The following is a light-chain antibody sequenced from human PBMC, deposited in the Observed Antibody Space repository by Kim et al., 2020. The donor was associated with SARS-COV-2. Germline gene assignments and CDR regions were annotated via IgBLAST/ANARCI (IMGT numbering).Light chain of an antibody. Sequence: EVVMTQSPATLSVSPGERATLSCRASLRLSTNLAWYQQKPGQSPRLLIYGASTRATGVPDRFSGSGSGTEFTLTISGLQSEDFAVYYCQQYYSWPRTFGQGTKVEIK. CDR3: QQYYSWPRT. J-gene: IGKJ1*01. V-gene: IGKV3-15*01. CDR2: GAS. CDR1: LRLSTN.